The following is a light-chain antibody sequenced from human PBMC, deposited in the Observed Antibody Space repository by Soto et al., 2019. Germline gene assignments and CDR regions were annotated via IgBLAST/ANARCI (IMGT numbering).Light chain of an antibody. J-gene: IGLJ1*01. CDR2: EVS. CDR3: SSYAGSNNFGYV. CDR1: SSDVGGYNY. Sequence: QSVLTQPPSASGSPGQSVTISRTGTSSDVGGYNYVSWYQQHPGKAPKLMIYEVSKRPSGVPDLFSGSKSGNTASLTVSGLQAEDEADYYCSSYAGSNNFGYVFGTGTKVTVL. V-gene: IGLV2-8*01.